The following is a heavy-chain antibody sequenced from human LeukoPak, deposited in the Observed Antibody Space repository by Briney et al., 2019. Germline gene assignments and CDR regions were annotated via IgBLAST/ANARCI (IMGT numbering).Heavy chain of an antibody. D-gene: IGHD6-19*01. V-gene: IGHV4-39*07. CDR1: GGSISSSSYY. CDR3: ARDFAGLLYSSGWWSDY. Sequence: SETLSLTCTVSGGSISSSSYYWGWIRQPPGKGLEWIGSIYYSGSTYYNPSLKSRVTISVDTSKNQFSLKLSSVTAADTAVYYCARDFAGLLYSSGWWSDYWGQGTLVTVSS. J-gene: IGHJ4*02. CDR2: IYYSGST.